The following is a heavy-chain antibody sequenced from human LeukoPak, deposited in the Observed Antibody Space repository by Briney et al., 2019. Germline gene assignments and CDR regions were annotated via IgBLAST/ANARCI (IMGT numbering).Heavy chain of an antibody. V-gene: IGHV4-39*01. D-gene: IGHD4-17*01. CDR2: VYYSGST. CDR1: GGSISSSSYY. J-gene: IGHJ4*02. Sequence: SETLSLTCTVSGGSISSSSYYWGWIRQPPWKELEWIGSVYYSGSTYYNPSLKSRLTISVDASSNHFSLKLSSVTAADTAVYYCARHSSEYGDYVFDYWGQGTLVTVSS. CDR3: ARHSSEYGDYVFDY.